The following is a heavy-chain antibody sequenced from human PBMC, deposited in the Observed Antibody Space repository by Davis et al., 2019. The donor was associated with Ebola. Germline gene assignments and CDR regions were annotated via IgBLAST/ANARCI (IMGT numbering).Heavy chain of an antibody. CDR3: ARGLAGYDILTGYYIWWFDP. CDR1: ANTFTDYY. D-gene: IGHD3-9*01. J-gene: IGHJ5*02. V-gene: IGHV1-2*04. CDR2: INPNSGGT. Sequence: ASVKVSCKASANTFTDYYMHWVRQAPGQGLECKGWINPNSGGTDYAQKFQGWVTMTRDTSISTASMELSRLRSDDTAMYYCARGLAGYDILTGYYIWWFDPWGQGTLVTVSS.